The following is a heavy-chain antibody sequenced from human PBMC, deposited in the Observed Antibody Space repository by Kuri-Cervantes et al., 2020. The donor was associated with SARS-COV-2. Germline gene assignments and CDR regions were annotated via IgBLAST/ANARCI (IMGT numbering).Heavy chain of an antibody. CDR1: GFTFSSYG. CDR3: ARVSQVSGGAFDI. CDR2: IRYDGSNK. Sequence: GESLKISCAASGFTFSSYGMHWVRQAPGKGLEWVAFIRYDGSNKYYADSVKGRFTISRDNAKNSLYLQMNSLRAEDTAVYYCARVSQVSGGAFDIWGQGTMVTVSS. V-gene: IGHV3-30*02. J-gene: IGHJ3*02. D-gene: IGHD6-25*01.